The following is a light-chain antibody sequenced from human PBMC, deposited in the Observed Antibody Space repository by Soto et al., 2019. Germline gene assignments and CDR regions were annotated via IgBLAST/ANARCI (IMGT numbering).Light chain of an antibody. Sequence: QSALTQPASVSGSPGQSITISCTGTSSDVGGYNYVSWYQQHPGKSPKLMIYEVSNRPSGVSNRFSGSKSGNTASQTISGLQAEDEADYYCSSYTSSSTRVFGGGTTVTVL. CDR1: SSDVGGYNY. CDR2: EVS. V-gene: IGLV2-14*01. J-gene: IGLJ3*02. CDR3: SSYTSSSTRV.